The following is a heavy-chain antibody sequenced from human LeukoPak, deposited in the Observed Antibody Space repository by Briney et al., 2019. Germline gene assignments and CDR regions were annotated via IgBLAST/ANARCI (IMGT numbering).Heavy chain of an antibody. J-gene: IGHJ4*02. V-gene: IGHV3-30*02. D-gene: IGHD3-22*01. CDR2: IRYDGSNK. Sequence: GGSLRLSCAASGITFSSYGMHWVRQAPGKGLEWVAFIRYDGSNKYYADSVKGRFTMSRDNSKNTVYLQMNSLRAEDTAVYYCAKEKALMYYYDSSGLLAPIDYWGQGTLVTVSS. CDR1: GITFSSYG. CDR3: AKEKALMYYYDSSGLLAPIDY.